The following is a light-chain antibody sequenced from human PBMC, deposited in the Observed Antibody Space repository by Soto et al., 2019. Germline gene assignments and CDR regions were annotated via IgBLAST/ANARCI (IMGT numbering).Light chain of an antibody. CDR2: WAS. CDR3: QQYYSTPLT. CDR1: QSVLYSSNNKNY. Sequence: DFLLTQSPDSLAVSLGERATINCKSSQSVLYSSNNKNYLAWYQQKPGQPPKLLIYWASTRESGVPDRFSGSGSGTDFTLTISSLQAEDVAVYYCQQYYSTPLTFGGGTKVDNK. J-gene: IGKJ4*01. V-gene: IGKV4-1*01.